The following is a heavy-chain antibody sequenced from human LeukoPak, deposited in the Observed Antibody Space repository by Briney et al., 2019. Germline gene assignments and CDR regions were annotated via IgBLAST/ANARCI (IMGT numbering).Heavy chain of an antibody. D-gene: IGHD1-1*01. CDR2: ISGSGGDS. Sequence: GGSLRHSCAASGFTFSNYAMSWVRQAPGRGLEWVSGISGSGGDSYYADSVKGRFTISRDNSKNTLYLQMNSLRADDTAVYYCARALSQQLIRYSQDWGQGTLVTVSS. V-gene: IGHV3-23*01. CDR1: GFTFSNYA. J-gene: IGHJ1*01. CDR3: ARALSQQLIRYSQD.